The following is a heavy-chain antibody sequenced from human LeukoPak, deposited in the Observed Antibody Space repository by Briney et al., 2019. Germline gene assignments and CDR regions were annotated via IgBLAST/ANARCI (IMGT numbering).Heavy chain of an antibody. D-gene: IGHD6-19*01. Sequence: PSETLSLTCTVLGGSMSSSIYYWGWIRQPPGKGLEWIGEINHSGSTNYNPSLKSRVTISVDTSKNQFSLKLSSVTAADTAVYYCARDTVAGTPEIDYWGQGTLVTVSS. V-gene: IGHV4-39*07. CDR1: GGSMSSSIYY. J-gene: IGHJ4*02. CDR2: INHSGST. CDR3: ARDTVAGTPEIDY.